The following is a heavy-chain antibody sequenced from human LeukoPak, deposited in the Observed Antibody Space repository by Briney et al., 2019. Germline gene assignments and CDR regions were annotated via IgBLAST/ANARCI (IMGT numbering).Heavy chain of an antibody. CDR2: VRQDGSEK. D-gene: IGHD6-19*01. Sequence: EGSLRLSCAGSGFTFSNYWMSWLRQAPGKGLEWVANVRQDGSEKYSVDSVKGRFTISRDNAKNSLYLQMNSLRAEDTAVYYCARDGSGWSAYWGQGTLVTVSS. CDR1: GFTFSNYW. J-gene: IGHJ4*02. V-gene: IGHV3-7*04. CDR3: ARDGSGWSAY.